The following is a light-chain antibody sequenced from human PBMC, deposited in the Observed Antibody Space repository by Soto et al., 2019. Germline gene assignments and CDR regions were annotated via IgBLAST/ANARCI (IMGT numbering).Light chain of an antibody. J-gene: IGKJ3*01. CDR3: QQYGSSPFT. CDR2: GAS. Sequence: DIVLTQSPGTLSLSPGERATLSCRASQTVSSNTLAWYQQKRGQAPRLLIYGASSRAAAIPDRFRGSGSGTDFTLIISSLAPEDFAVYYCQQYGSSPFTFGPGTAVDIK. V-gene: IGKV3-20*01. CDR1: QTVSSNT.